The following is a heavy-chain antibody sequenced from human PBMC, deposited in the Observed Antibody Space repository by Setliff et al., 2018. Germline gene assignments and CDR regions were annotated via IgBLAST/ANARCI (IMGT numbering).Heavy chain of an antibody. Sequence: LSLTCTVSGGSISTYYWSWIRQPPGKGLEWIGYIYYSGRANYNPSLRSRVTISVDTSKNQFSLKVSSVTAADPAVYYCARHENDYGDYDDAFDIWGQGTMVTVSS. V-gene: IGHV4-59*08. CDR1: GGSISTYY. CDR2: IYYSGRA. J-gene: IGHJ3*02. D-gene: IGHD4-17*01. CDR3: ARHENDYGDYDDAFDI.